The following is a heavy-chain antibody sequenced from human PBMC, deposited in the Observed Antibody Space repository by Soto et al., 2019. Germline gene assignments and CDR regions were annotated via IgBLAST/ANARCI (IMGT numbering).Heavy chain of an antibody. Sequence: ASVKVSCKASGYTFTSYGISWVRQAPGQGLEWMGWISAYNGNTNYAQKLQGRVTMTTDTSTSTAYTELRSLRSDDTAVYYCARDKGHGDFWSGYSTYYYYYGMDVWGQGTTVTVSS. CDR2: ISAYNGNT. CDR3: ARDKGHGDFWSGYSTYYYYYGMDV. D-gene: IGHD3-3*01. V-gene: IGHV1-18*01. CDR1: GYTFTSYG. J-gene: IGHJ6*02.